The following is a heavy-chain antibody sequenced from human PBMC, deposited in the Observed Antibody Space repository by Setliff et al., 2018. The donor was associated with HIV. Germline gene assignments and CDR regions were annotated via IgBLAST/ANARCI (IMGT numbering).Heavy chain of an antibody. V-gene: IGHV4-38-2*02. CDR3: ARDRALRFSKSPSFNYFDV. CDR2: IYSAGHT. D-gene: IGHD3-10*01. J-gene: IGHJ4*02. Sequence: ETLSLTCLVFSYSITDGNYWGWIRQSPGKGLEWIGSIYSAGHTYYNPSHKRRLTMSVDTAKNRFSLKLTSVTAADTAVYYCARDRALRFSKSPSFNYFDVWGQGALVTVS. CDR1: SYSITDGNY.